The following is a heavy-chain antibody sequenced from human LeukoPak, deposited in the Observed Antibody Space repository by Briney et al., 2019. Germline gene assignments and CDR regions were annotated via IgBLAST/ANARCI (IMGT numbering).Heavy chain of an antibody. V-gene: IGHV3-30*18. D-gene: IGHD3-10*01. CDR3: AKELWFGELLPYYFDY. CDR2: ISYDGSNK. Sequence: GRSLRLSCAASGFTFSSYGMHWVRQAPGKGLEWVAVISYDGSNKYYADSVKGRFTISRDNSKNTLYLQMNSLRAEDTAVYYCAKELWFGELLPYYFDYWGQGTLVTVSS. J-gene: IGHJ4*02. CDR1: GFTFSSYG.